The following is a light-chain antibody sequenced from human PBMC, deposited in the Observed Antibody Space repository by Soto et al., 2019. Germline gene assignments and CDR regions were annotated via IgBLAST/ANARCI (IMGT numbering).Light chain of an antibody. CDR3: CSYAGTNTFV. Sequence: QSALTQPPSASGSPGQSVTISCTGTSSDVGGYNLVSWYQQHPGKAPKLMIYEGNKRPSGVSNRFSGSKSANTASLTISGLQTEDEADYYCCSYAGTNTFVFGTGTKLTVL. J-gene: IGLJ1*01. CDR1: SSDVGGYNL. V-gene: IGLV2-23*01. CDR2: EGN.